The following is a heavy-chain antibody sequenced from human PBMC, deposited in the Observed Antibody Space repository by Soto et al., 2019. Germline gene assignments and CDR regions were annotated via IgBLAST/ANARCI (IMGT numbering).Heavy chain of an antibody. D-gene: IGHD5-12*01. CDR1: GFSFDDYA. V-gene: IGHV3-23*01. J-gene: IGHJ4*02. CDR2: ISGSGDNT. Sequence: EVQLLESGGGLVQPGGSLRLSCAASGFSFDDYAMTWVRQATGKGLERVSAISGSGDNTYYADSVKGRFTISRDNSRNTLYLQLNTLRAEDTALYYCAKGYYSGYDLAYFDYWGQGTLVTVSS. CDR3: AKGYYSGYDLAYFDY.